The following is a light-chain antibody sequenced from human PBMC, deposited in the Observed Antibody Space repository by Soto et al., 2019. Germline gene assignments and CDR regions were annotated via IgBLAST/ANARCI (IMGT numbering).Light chain of an antibody. J-gene: IGKJ4*01. CDR1: QSVSTY. CDR2: DAS. V-gene: IGKV3-11*01. Sequence: EIVLTQSPATLSMSPGERATLSCRASQSVSTYLAWYQQKPGQAPRLLIFDASNRASGIPSRFSGSGSGTKFTLTISSLEAEDFAVYFCQQSRHWPQLTFGGGTKVEIK. CDR3: QQSRHWPQLT.